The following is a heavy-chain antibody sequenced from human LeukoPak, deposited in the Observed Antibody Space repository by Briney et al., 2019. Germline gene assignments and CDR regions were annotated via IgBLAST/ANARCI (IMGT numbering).Heavy chain of an antibody. V-gene: IGHV3-30*18. J-gene: IGHJ5*02. D-gene: IGHD3-9*01. Sequence: PGGSLRLSCAASGFTFSNYGMHWVRQAPGKGLEWVAVISYDGSNKYYADSVKGRVTISRDNSKNTLYLQMNSLRAEDTAVYYCAKDMGISRYFDWPAGGNWFDPWGQGTLVTVSS. CDR3: AKDMGISRYFDWPAGGNWFDP. CDR2: ISYDGSNK. CDR1: GFTFSNYG.